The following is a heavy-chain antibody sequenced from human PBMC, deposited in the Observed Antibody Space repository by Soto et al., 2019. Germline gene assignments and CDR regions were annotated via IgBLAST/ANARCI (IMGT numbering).Heavy chain of an antibody. V-gene: IGHV4-34*01. CDR3: ARGCKYYYYYGMDV. J-gene: IGHJ6*02. CDR1: GGSFSGYY. Sequence: QVQLQQWGAGLLKPSETLSLTCAVYGGSFSGYYWSWIRQPPGKGLEWIGEINHSGSTNYNPSLKSRVTISVDTSKNQFSLKLSSVTAADTAVYYCARGCKYYYYYGMDVWGQGTTVTVSS. D-gene: IGHD2-8*01. CDR2: INHSGST.